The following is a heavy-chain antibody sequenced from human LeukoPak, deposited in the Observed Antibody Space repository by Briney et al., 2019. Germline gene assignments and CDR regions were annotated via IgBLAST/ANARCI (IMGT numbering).Heavy chain of an antibody. Sequence: SETLSLTCTVSGVSISSYYWCWIQQPAGKGLEWIGRIYTSGSTNYNPSLKSRVTMSVDTSKNQFSLKLSSVTAADTAVYYCAREWELLLGYYYYMDVWGKGTTVTVSS. CDR3: AREWELLLGYYYYMDV. V-gene: IGHV4-4*07. CDR1: GVSISSYY. D-gene: IGHD1-26*01. J-gene: IGHJ6*03. CDR2: IYTSGST.